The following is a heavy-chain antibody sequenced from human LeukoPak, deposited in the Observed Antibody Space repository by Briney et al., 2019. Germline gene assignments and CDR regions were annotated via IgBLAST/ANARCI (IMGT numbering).Heavy chain of an antibody. J-gene: IGHJ4*02. CDR2: IYYSGTT. Sequence: SETLSLTCTVSGGSISSSSYYWGWIRQSPGKGLEWIGSIYYSGTTYYNPSLKSRVTISVDTSKNEFSLKLSSVTAADTAVYYCATEGNDSGFYYHDYWGQGTLVTVPS. V-gene: IGHV4-39*07. D-gene: IGHD3-22*01. CDR3: ATEGNDSGFYYHDY. CDR1: GGSISSSSYY.